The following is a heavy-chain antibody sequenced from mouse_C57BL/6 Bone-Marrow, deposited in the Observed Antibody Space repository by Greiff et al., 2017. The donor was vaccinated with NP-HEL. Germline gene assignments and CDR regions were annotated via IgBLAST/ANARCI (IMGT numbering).Heavy chain of an antibody. J-gene: IGHJ3*01. V-gene: IGHV1-5*01. CDR3: TANGNYDCIAY. Sequence: EVQLQQSGTVLARPGASVKMSCKTSGFTFTSYWMNWVKQRPGQGLEWIGAIYPGNSDTSYYHQFKGKAKLTADSSASALYMETISLTNEDSAVYYCTANGNYDCIAYWGQGTLVTVSA. CDR1: GFTFTSYW. D-gene: IGHD2-1*01. CDR2: IYPGNSDT.